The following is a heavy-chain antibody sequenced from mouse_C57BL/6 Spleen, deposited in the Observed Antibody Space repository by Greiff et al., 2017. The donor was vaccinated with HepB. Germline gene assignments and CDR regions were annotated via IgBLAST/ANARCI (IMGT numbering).Heavy chain of an antibody. Sequence: VQLVESGAELVRPGASVTLSCKASGYTFTDYEMHWVKQTPVHGLEWIGAIDPETGGTAYNQKFKGKAILTADKSSSTAYMELRSLTSEDSAVYYCTRGLGVYFVYWGQGTTLTVSS. CDR2: IDPETGGT. V-gene: IGHV1-15*01. CDR1: GYTFTDYE. CDR3: TRGLGVYFVY. D-gene: IGHD4-1*01. J-gene: IGHJ2*01.